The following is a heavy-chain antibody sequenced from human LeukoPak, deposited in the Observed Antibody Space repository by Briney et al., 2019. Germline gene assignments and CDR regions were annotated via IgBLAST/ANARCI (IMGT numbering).Heavy chain of an antibody. CDR3: ARGGSGRKLRAAFDI. Sequence: GGSLRLSCAASGFTFSSYAMHWVRQAPGKGLEWVAVISYDGSNKYYADSVKGRFTISRDNSKNTLYLQMNSLRAEDTAVYYCARGGSGRKLRAAFDIWGQGTMVTVSS. CDR2: ISYDGSNK. D-gene: IGHD3-10*01. CDR1: GFTFSSYA. J-gene: IGHJ3*02. V-gene: IGHV3-30*04.